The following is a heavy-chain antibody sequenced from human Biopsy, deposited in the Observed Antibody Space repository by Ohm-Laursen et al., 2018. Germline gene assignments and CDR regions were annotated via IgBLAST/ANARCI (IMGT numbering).Heavy chain of an antibody. V-gene: IGHV3-23*01. J-gene: IGHJ4*01. D-gene: IGHD7-27*01. CDR2: IDVSEDNT. CDR1: GFTFSNYA. CDR3: VKHWGGYNFDS. Sequence: SLRLSCSASGFTFSNYAMNWVRQAPGKGLEWVSHIDVSEDNTYYADSVRGRFTISRDNSKKMVHLQINSLRADDTAVYYCVKHWGGYNFDSWGQETLVTASS.